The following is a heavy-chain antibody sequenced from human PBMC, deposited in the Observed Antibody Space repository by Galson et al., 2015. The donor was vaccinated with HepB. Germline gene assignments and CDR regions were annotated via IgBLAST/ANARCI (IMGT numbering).Heavy chain of an antibody. CDR3: AKDGIAVAGSVYFDY. V-gene: IGHV3-30*18. CDR1: GFTFSSYG. CDR2: ISYDGSNK. J-gene: IGHJ4*02. D-gene: IGHD6-13*01. Sequence: SLRLSCAASGFTFSSYGMHWVRQAPGKGLEWVAVISYDGSNKYYADSVKGRFTISRDNSKNTLYLQMNSLRAEDTAVYYCAKDGIAVAGSVYFDYWGQGTLVTVSS.